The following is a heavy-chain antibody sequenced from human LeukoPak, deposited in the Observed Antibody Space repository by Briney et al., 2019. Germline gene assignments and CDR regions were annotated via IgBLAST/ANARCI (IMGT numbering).Heavy chain of an antibody. V-gene: IGHV3-23*01. J-gene: IGHJ4*02. D-gene: IGHD3-9*01. CDR3: AKGDILTGYYGGIDY. CDR2: ISGSGGST. CDR1: GFTFSSYA. Sequence: PGGSLRLSCAASGFTFSSYAMSWVRQAQGKGLEWVSAISGSGGSTYYADSVKGRFTISRDNSKNTLYLQMNSLRAEDTAVYYCAKGDILTGYYGGIDYWGQGTLVTVSS.